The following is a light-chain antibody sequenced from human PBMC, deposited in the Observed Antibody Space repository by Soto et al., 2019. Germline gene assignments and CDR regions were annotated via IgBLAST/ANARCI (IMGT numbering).Light chain of an antibody. J-gene: IGLJ2*01. CDR1: SSDVGTYNY. CDR3: SSYAGSNTVV. Sequence: QSVLTQPPSASGSPGQSVTISCAGTSSDVGTYNYVSWYQQHPGKAPKLMIYEVSKRPSGVPDRFSGSKSGNTASLIVSGLQAEDEADYYCSSYAGSNTVVFGGGTQLTVL. CDR2: EVS. V-gene: IGLV2-8*01.